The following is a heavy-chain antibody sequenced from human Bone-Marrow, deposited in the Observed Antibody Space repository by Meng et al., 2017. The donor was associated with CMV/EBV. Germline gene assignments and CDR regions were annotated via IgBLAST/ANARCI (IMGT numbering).Heavy chain of an antibody. CDR3: ARESAHLRAFDI. V-gene: IGHV3-53*01. D-gene: IGHD3-3*01. CDR1: GFTISSNY. CDR2: IYSGGTT. J-gene: IGHJ3*02. Sequence: GESLKISCAASGFTISSNYMSWVRQAPGKGLEWVSVIYSGGTTYYADSVKGRFTISRDKSKNTLYLQMNSLRAEDTAVYYCARESAHLRAFDIWGQGTMVTVSS.